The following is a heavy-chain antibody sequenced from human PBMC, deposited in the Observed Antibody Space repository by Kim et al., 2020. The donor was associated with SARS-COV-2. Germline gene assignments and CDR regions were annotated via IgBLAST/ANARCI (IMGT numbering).Heavy chain of an antibody. Sequence: GGSLRLSCAASGFTFSSYGMHWVRQAPGKGLEWVSAIWYDGSNKYYADSVKGRFTISRDNTKNTLYLQMNSLRAEDTAVYYCATIGYWGQGTLVTVSS. D-gene: IGHD3-3*01. V-gene: IGHV3-33*01. J-gene: IGHJ4*02. CDR2: IWYDGSNK. CDR3: ATIGY. CDR1: GFTFSSYG.